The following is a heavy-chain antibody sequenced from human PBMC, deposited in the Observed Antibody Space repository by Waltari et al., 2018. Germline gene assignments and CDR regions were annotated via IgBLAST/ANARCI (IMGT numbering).Heavy chain of an antibody. Sequence: QVQLVESGGGVVQPGRSLRLSCAASGFTFSSYAMPWVRQAPGKGLEWVAVISYDGSNKYYADSGKGRFTISRDNSKNTLYLQMNSLRAEDTAVYYCARGLSFTAEGWFDPWGQGTLVTVSS. D-gene: IGHD5-18*01. J-gene: IGHJ5*02. CDR3: ARGLSFTAEGWFDP. CDR2: ISYDGSNK. V-gene: IGHV3-30-3*01. CDR1: GFTFSSYA.